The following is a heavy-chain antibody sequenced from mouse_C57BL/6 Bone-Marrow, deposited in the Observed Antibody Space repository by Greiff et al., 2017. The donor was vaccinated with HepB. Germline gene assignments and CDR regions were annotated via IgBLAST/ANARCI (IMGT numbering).Heavy chain of an antibody. CDR2: IDPETGGT. V-gene: IGHV1-15*01. Sequence: QVHVKESGAELVRPGASVTLSCKGSGYTFTDYEMPWVKQTPVHGLEWIGAIDPETGGTAYNQKFKGKAILTADKSSSTAYMELRSLTSEDSAVYYCTKRRYYGFAYWGQGTLVTVSA. D-gene: IGHD1-1*01. CDR1: GYTFTDYE. J-gene: IGHJ3*01. CDR3: TKRRYYGFAY.